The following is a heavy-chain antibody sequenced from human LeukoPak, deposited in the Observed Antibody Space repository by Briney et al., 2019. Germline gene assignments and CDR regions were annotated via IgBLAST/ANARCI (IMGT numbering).Heavy chain of an antibody. CDR1: GYRLTSYW. Sequence: PGESLKISCKGAGYRLTSYWIGCVRQMPGKGLEWMGNIYPGDSDTRYSPPFQGQVTISADKSISTAYLQWSSLKASDTAMYCCARRLAVAGRCYYGMDVWGQGTTVTVSS. D-gene: IGHD6-19*01. CDR3: ARRLAVAGRCYYGMDV. V-gene: IGHV5-51*01. J-gene: IGHJ6*02. CDR2: IYPGDSDT.